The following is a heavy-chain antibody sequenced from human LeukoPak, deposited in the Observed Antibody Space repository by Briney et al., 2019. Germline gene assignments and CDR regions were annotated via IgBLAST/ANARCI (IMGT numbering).Heavy chain of an antibody. CDR3: ATSRGYCSSTSCRDDYYFDY. CDR1: GYTFTAYY. J-gene: IGHJ4*02. Sequence: GASVKVSRKASGYTFTAYYIHWLRQAPGQGLEWMGWINPNSGGTNYAQKFQGRVTMTRDTSISTAYMELSRLRSDDTAVYYCATSRGYCSSTSCRDDYYFDYWGQGTLVTVSS. CDR2: INPNSGGT. D-gene: IGHD2-2*01. V-gene: IGHV1-2*02.